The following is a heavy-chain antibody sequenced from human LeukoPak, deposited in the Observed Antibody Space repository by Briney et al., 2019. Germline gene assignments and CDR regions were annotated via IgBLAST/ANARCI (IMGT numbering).Heavy chain of an antibody. CDR1: GFTFSSYA. Sequence: PGGSLRLSCAASGFTFSSYAMHWVRQAPGKGLEWVAVISYDGSNKYYADSVKGRFTISRDNSKNTLYLQMNSLRAEDTAVYYCARDISQQLGPGFDYWGQGTLVTVSS. D-gene: IGHD6-13*01. CDR2: ISYDGSNK. J-gene: IGHJ4*02. V-gene: IGHV3-30-3*01. CDR3: ARDISQQLGPGFDY.